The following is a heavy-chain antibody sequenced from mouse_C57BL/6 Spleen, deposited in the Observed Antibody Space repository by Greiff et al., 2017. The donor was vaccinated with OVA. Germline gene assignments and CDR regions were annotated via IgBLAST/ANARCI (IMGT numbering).Heavy chain of an antibody. CDR2: IYWDDDK. D-gene: IGHD1-1*01. CDR1: GFSLSTSGMG. Sequence: QVTLKESGPGILQSSQTLSLTCSFSGFSLSTSGMGVSWIRQPSGKGLEWLAHIYWDDDKRYNPSLKSRLTISKDTSRNQVFLKITSVDTADTATYYCARSGTTVVPYYFDYWGQGTTLTVSS. V-gene: IGHV8-12*01. CDR3: ARSGTTVVPYYFDY. J-gene: IGHJ2*01.